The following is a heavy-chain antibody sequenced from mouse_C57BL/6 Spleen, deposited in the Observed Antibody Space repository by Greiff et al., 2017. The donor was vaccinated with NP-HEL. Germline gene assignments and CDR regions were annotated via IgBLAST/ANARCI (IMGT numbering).Heavy chain of an antibody. J-gene: IGHJ1*03. D-gene: IGHD2-1*01. Sequence: VKLMESGPGLVAPSQSLSITCTVSGFSLTSYGVHWVRQPPGKGLEWLVVIWSDGSTTYNSALKSRLSISKDNSKSQVFLKMNSLQTDDTAMYYCARHDGNWWYFDVWGTGTTVTVSS. V-gene: IGHV2-6-1*01. CDR1: GFSLTSYG. CDR2: IWSDGST. CDR3: ARHDGNWWYFDV.